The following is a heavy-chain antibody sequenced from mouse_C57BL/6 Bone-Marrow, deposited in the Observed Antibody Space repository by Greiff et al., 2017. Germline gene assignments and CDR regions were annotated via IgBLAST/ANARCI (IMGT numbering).Heavy chain of an antibody. D-gene: IGHD1-1*01. J-gene: IGHJ4*01. CDR3: ARHRVTTVVDHYYARDY. CDR2: ISSGGSYT. V-gene: IGHV5-6*01. CDR1: GFTFSSYG. Sequence: EVKLVESGGDLVKPGGSLKLSCAASGFTFSSYGMSWVRQTPDKRLEWVATISSGGSYTYYPDSVKGRFTISRDNAKNTLYLQMSRLKSEDTAMYYCARHRVTTVVDHYYARDYWGQGTSVTVSS.